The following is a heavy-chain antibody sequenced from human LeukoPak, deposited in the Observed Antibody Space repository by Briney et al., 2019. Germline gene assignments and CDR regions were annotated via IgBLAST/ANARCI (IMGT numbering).Heavy chain of an antibody. CDR1: GFTFSSYW. Sequence: GGSLRLSCAASGFTFSSYWMPWVRQAPGKGLVWVSRINSDGSSTSYADSVKGRFTISRDNAKNTLYLQMNSLRAEDTAVYYCARWVAAAGNWFDPWGQGTLVTVSS. CDR2: INSDGSST. V-gene: IGHV3-74*01. CDR3: ARWVAAAGNWFDP. D-gene: IGHD6-13*01. J-gene: IGHJ5*02.